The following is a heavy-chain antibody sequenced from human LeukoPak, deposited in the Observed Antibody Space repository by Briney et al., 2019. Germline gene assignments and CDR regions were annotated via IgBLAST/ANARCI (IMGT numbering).Heavy chain of an antibody. CDR1: GYTFTGYY. V-gene: IGHV1-46*01. D-gene: IGHD1-1*01. CDR3: SRHHLHEAGILDY. J-gene: IGHJ4*02. CDR2: INPNGTSS. Sequence: ASVKVSCKSSGYTFTGYYLHWVRQAPGQGLEWVGLINPNGTSSRSAQKFQGRVTLTRDMSTSTAYMELSSLRSEDPAVYYCSRHHLHEAGILDYWGQGTLVTVS.